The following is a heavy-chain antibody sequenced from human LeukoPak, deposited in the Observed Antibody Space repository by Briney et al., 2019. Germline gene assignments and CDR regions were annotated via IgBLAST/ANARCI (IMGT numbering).Heavy chain of an antibody. CDR3: ARDLGCSSTSCFAFVGWFDP. J-gene: IGHJ5*02. CDR2: ISSSGSTI. CDR1: GFTFSDYY. V-gene: IGHV3-11*01. D-gene: IGHD2-2*01. Sequence: GGSLRLSCAASGFTFSDYYMSWIRQAPGKGLEWVSYISSSGSTIYYADSVKGRFTISRDNAKNSLYLQMNSLRAEDTAEYYCARDLGCSSTSCFAFVGWFDPWGQGTLVTVSS.